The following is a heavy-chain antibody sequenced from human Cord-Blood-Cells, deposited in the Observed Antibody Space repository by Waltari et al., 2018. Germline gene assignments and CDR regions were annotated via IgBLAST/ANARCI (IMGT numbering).Heavy chain of an antibody. CDR1: GFTFSRYG. CDR2: IWYDGSNK. CDR3: ARDVSSGSYFDY. Sequence: QVQLVESGGGVVQPGRALRLSCAASGFTFSRYGMHWVRQAPGKGLEWVAVIWYDGSNKYYADSVKGRFTISRDNSKNTLYLQMNSLRAEDTAVYYCARDVSSGSYFDYWGQGTLVTVSS. V-gene: IGHV3-33*01. J-gene: IGHJ4*02. D-gene: IGHD1-26*01.